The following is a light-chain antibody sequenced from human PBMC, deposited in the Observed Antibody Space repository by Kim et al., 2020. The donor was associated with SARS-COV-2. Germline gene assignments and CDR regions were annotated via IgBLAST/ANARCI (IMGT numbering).Light chain of an antibody. Sequence: PGQSITISCTGTSSGVGSYNYVSWYQQHPGKAPKLMIYDVSKRPSGVSNRFSGSKSGNTASLTISGLQAEDEADYYCSSYTSSSILFGGGTQLTVL. J-gene: IGLJ2*01. CDR1: SSGVGSYNY. CDR3: SSYTSSSIL. CDR2: DVS. V-gene: IGLV2-14*04.